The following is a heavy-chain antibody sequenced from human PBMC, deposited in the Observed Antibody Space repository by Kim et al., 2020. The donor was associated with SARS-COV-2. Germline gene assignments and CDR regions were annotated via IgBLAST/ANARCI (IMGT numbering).Heavy chain of an antibody. Sequence: GGSLRLSCAASGFTFSSYSMNWVRQAPGKGLEWVSSISSSSSYIYYADSVKGRFTISRDNAKNSLYLQMNSLRAEDTAVYYCAREHSGEAVASYYYYGMDVWGQGTTVTVSS. V-gene: IGHV3-21*01. D-gene: IGHD2-15*01. CDR2: ISSSSSYI. J-gene: IGHJ6*02. CDR3: AREHSGEAVASYYYYGMDV. CDR1: GFTFSSYS.